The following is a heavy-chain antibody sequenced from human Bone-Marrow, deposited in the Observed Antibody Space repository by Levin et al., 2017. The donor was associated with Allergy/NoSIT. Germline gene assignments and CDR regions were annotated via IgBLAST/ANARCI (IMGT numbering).Heavy chain of an antibody. J-gene: IGHJ4*02. V-gene: IGHV4-34*01. D-gene: IGHD1-1*01. Sequence: ASQTLSLTCAVNGESFSGSFWTWIRQSPGKGLEWIGQINFNGITTYNPSLKRRVIMSVDPTKRQFSLKLNFLTAADTAVYFCARGGEVPSQYYFDYWGQGTLVTVSS. CDR2: INFNGIT. CDR3: ARGGEVPSQYYFDY. CDR1: GESFSGSF.